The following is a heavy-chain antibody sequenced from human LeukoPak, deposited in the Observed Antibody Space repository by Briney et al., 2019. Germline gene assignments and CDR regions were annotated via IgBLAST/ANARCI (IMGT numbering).Heavy chain of an antibody. J-gene: IGHJ4*02. CDR2: INPNSGGT. D-gene: IGHD3-10*01. Sequence: GASVKVSCKASGYTFTSYYMHWVRQAPGQGLEWMGRINPNSGGTNYAQKFQGRVTMTRDTSISTAYMELSRLRSDDTAVYYCARDRDGLLWFGESDYWGQGTLVTVSS. CDR1: GYTFTSYY. V-gene: IGHV1-2*06. CDR3: ARDRDGLLWFGESDY.